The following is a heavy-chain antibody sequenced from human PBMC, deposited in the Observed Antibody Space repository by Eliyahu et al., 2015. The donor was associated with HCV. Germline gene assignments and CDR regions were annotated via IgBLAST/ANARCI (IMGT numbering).Heavy chain of an antibody. CDR2: XHYSGST. Sequence: QVQLQESGPXLVKPSETLSLTCTVXXXSITTYXWSWIRQPPGKGLEWIXYXHYSGSTNYNPSLKSRVTISVDTSKNQFSLNLTSVTAADTAVYYCASGGGGIAVAGTGGWFDPWGQGTLVTVSS. V-gene: IGHV4-59*01. CDR1: XXSITTYX. D-gene: IGHD6-19*01. CDR3: ASGGGGIAVAGTGGWFDP. J-gene: IGHJ5*02.